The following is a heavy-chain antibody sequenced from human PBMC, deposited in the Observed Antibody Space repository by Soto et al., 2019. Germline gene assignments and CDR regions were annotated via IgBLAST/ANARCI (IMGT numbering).Heavy chain of an antibody. CDR1: GYTFTSYD. V-gene: IGHV1-8*01. J-gene: IGHJ5*02. D-gene: IGHD2-21*02. CDR2: MNPNSGNT. Sequence: ASVKVSCKASGYTFTSYDINWVRQATGQGLEWMGWMNPNSGNTGYAQKFQGRVTMTRNTSISTAYMELSSLRSEDTAVYYCARAPLLWVVTTYNWFDPWGQGTLVTVSS. CDR3: ARAPLLWVVTTYNWFDP.